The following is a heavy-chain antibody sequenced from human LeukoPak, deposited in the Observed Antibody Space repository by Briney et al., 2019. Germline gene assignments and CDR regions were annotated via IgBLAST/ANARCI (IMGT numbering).Heavy chain of an antibody. Sequence: GGSLRLSCAASGFTFSSYNMNWARQAPGKGLEWVSSVTSSSSYTYYADSVKGRFTISRDNSKNSLYLQMNSLRAEDTAVYYCARGIMGSSWYYFDYWGQGTLVTVSS. V-gene: IGHV3-21*01. CDR2: VTSSSSYT. J-gene: IGHJ4*02. D-gene: IGHD6-13*01. CDR3: ARGIMGSSWYYFDY. CDR1: GFTFSSYN.